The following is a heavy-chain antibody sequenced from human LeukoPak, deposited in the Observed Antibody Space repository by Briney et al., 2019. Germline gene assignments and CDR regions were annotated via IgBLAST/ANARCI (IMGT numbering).Heavy chain of an antibody. D-gene: IGHD1-26*01. CDR1: GFTLSDSA. CDR2: IDRPAKSYAT. J-gene: IGHJ5*02. Sequence: AGSLRLSCAASGFTLSDSAIHWVRQASRKGLEWVGLIDRPAKSYATAYGASVGGRFTISRDDSKNTAYLQMDSLKTEDTALYYCTRDRGTYNWLDPWGQGTLVTVSS. CDR3: TRDRGTYNWLDP. V-gene: IGHV3-73*01.